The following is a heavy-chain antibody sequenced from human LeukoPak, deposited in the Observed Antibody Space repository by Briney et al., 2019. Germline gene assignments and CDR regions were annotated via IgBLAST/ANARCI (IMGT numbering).Heavy chain of an antibody. D-gene: IGHD4-17*01. CDR1: GFSFRTHA. CDR2: ISYDGNNR. J-gene: IGHJ4*02. CDR3: ARDSVTTGYYFEY. Sequence: GRSLRLPCAASGFSFRTHALHWVRQAPGKGLEWVAVISYDGNNRYYADSVKGRFTISGDISKNTLYLQMNSLRADDTAVYYCARDSVTTGYYFEYWGQGTLVTVSS. V-gene: IGHV3-30-3*01.